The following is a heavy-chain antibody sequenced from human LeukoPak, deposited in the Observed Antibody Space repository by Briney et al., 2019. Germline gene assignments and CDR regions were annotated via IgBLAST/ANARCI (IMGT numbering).Heavy chain of an antibody. V-gene: IGHV3-21*01. J-gene: IGHJ5*02. CDR3: ARSSITIFGVGDSYNWFDP. CDR2: ISSSSSYI. Sequence: GGSLRLSCAASGFTFSSYSMNWVRQAPGKGLEWASSISSSSSYIYYADSVKGRFTISRDNAKNSLYLQMNSLRAEDTAVYYCARSSITIFGVGDSYNWFDPWGQGTLVTVSP. D-gene: IGHD3-3*01. CDR1: GFTFSSYS.